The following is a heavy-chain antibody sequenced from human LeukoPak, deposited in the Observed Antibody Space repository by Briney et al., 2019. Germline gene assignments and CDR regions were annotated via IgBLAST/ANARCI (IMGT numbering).Heavy chain of an antibody. J-gene: IGHJ6*02. CDR2: ISYDGSNK. Sequence: GGSLRLSCAASGFTFSSYGMHWVRQAPGKGLEWVAVISYDGSNKYYADSVKGRFTISRDNSKNTLYLQMNGLRAEDTAVYYCAKDLAVGLRLGELSLRNILGYYYYGMDVWGQGTTVTVSS. CDR3: AKDLAVGLRLGELSLRNILGYYYYGMDV. D-gene: IGHD3-16*02. V-gene: IGHV3-30*18. CDR1: GFTFSSYG.